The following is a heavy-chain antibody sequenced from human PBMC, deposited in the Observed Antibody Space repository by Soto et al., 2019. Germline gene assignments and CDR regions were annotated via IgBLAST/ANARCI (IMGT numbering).Heavy chain of an antibody. CDR1: GFTFSSYG. Sequence: PGGSLRLSCAASGFTFSSYGMHWVRQAPGKGLEWVAVISYDGSNKYYADSVKGRFTISRDNAKNSLYLQMNSLRAEDTAVYYCARDAWEIWGQGTMVTVSS. V-gene: IGHV3-30*03. CDR3: ARDAWEI. CDR2: ISYDGSNK. J-gene: IGHJ3*02.